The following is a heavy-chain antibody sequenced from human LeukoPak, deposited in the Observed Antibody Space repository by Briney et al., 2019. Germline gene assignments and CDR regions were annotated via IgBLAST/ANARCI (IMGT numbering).Heavy chain of an antibody. V-gene: IGHV4-39*07. CDR2: IYYSGST. J-gene: IGHJ6*02. D-gene: IGHD3-3*01. CDR1: GDSISSSSYY. CDR3: ARVTHYDFWSGYPTDYYYGMDV. Sequence: PSETLSLTCTVSGDSISSSSYYWGWIRQSPGKGLEWIGSIYYSGSTYNNPSLKSRVTISVDTSKNQFSLKLSSVTAADTAVYYCARVTHYDFWSGYPTDYYYGMDVWGQGTTVTVSS.